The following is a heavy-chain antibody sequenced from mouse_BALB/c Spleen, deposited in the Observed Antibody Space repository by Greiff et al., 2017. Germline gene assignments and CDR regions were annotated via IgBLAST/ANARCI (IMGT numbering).Heavy chain of an antibody. CDR3: ARSVWQSLYYYAMDY. Sequence: QVQLQQSGAELVRPGVSVKISCKGSGYTFTDYAMHWVKQSHAKSLEWIGVISTYYGDASYNQKFKGKATMTVDKSSSTAYMELARLTSEDSAIYYCARSVWQSLYYYAMDYWGQGTSVTVSS. CDR2: ISTYYGDA. V-gene: IGHV1S137*01. D-gene: IGHD2-10*02. J-gene: IGHJ4*01. CDR1: GYTFTDYA.